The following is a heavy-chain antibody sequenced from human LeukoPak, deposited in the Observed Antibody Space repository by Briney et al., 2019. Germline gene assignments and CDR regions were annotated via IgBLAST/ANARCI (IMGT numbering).Heavy chain of an antibody. CDR3: ARDPTYYDYVWGRLYYFDY. V-gene: IGHV1-24*01. CDR2: FDPEDGET. CDR1: GYTLTELS. J-gene: IGHJ4*02. D-gene: IGHD3-16*01. Sequence: ASVKVSCKVSGYTLTELSMHWVRQAPGKGLEWMGGFDPEDGETIYAQKFQGRVTMTEDTSTDTAYMELSSLRSEDTAVYYYARDPTYYDYVWGRLYYFDYWGQGTLVTVSS.